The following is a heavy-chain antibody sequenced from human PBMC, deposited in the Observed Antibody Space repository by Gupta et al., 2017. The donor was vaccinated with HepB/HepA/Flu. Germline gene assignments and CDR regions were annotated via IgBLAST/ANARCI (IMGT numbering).Heavy chain of an antibody. Sequence: QVQLVESGGGVVQPGRSLRLSCAASGFTFSSYAMHWVRQAPGKGLEWVAFISYDGSNKYYADSVKGRFTISRDNSKNTLYLQMNSLRAEDTAVYYCARDLPTPYDFWSGYYTGDYYYYGMDVWGQGTTVTVSS. CDR2: ISYDGSNK. CDR1: GFTFSSYA. D-gene: IGHD3-3*01. J-gene: IGHJ6*02. CDR3: ARDLPTPYDFWSGYYTGDYYYYGMDV. V-gene: IGHV3-30-3*01.